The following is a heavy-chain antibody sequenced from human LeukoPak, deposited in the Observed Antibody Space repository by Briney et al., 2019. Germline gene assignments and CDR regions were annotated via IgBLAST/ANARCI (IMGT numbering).Heavy chain of an antibody. J-gene: IGHJ4*02. D-gene: IGHD6-19*01. CDR1: GFTVNSNY. CDR3: ARAAEQWLLTFDY. CDR2: IYSGGST. V-gene: IGHV3-53*01. Sequence: AGGSLRLSCAASGFTVNSNYMSWVRQAPGKGLEWVSVIYSGGSTYYADSVKGRFTISRDNSKNTLYLQMNSLRAEDTAVYYCARAAEQWLLTFDYWGQGILVTVSS.